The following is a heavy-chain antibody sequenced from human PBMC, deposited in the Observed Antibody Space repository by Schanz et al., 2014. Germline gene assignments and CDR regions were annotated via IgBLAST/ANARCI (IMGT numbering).Heavy chain of an antibody. D-gene: IGHD3-3*01. Sequence: QVQLVQSGAEVKKPGASVKVSCKASGYTLTAYYMHWVRQAPGQGLEWMGWINPDSGGTNYAQKFQGRATMTRDTSISTAYMELSRLRSDDSTVYYCASDFWSGYSRYYYGLDVWGQGTTVTVSS. CDR2: INPDSGGT. CDR3: ASDFWSGYSRYYYGLDV. V-gene: IGHV1-2*02. CDR1: GYTLTAYY. J-gene: IGHJ6*02.